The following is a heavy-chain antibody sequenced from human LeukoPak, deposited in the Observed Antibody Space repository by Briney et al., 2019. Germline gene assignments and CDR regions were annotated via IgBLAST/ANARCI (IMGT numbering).Heavy chain of an antibody. CDR3: ARDQLGGYCSCTSCYTSFKY. CDR2: IYSSATT. Sequence: GGSLRLSCAASGFTVSNNYMTWVRQAPGKGLEWVSIIYSSATTYYADSVKGRFTISRDNSKNTLYLQMNSLRAEDTAVYYCARDQLGGYCSCTSCYTSFKYWGQGTLVTVSS. CDR1: GFTVSNNY. J-gene: IGHJ4*02. D-gene: IGHD2-2*02. V-gene: IGHV3-53*01.